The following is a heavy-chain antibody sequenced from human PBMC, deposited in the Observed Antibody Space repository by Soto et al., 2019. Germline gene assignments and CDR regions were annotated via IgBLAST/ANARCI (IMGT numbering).Heavy chain of an antibody. D-gene: IGHD5-12*01. V-gene: IGHV4-31*03. CDR2: IHNSGST. CDR1: GDSINSAGYY. J-gene: IGHJ4*02. CDR3: ARESGYNYGQIDY. Sequence: TLSLTCTVSGDSINSAGYYWSWIRQYPGKGLEWIGYIHNSGSTYYGPSLKSRVSISVDTSKNQFSLKLTSVTAADTAVYYSARESGYNYGQIDYWGQGTLVTVSS.